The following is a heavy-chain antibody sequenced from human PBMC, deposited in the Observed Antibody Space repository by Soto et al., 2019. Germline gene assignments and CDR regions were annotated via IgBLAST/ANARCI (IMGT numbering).Heavy chain of an antibody. J-gene: IGHJ6*02. D-gene: IGHD6-13*01. CDR2: ISAYNGNT. CDR3: ARDLEQYYYYGMDV. Sequence: ASVKVSCKASGDTFPSYGISWVRQAPGQGLEWMGWISAYNGNTNYAQKLQGRVTMTTDTSTSTAYMELRSLRSDDTAVYYCARDLEQYYYYGMDVWGQGTTVTVSS. V-gene: IGHV1-18*01. CDR1: GDTFPSYG.